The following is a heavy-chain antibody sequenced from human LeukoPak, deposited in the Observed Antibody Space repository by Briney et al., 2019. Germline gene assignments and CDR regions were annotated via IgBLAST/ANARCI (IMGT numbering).Heavy chain of an antibody. J-gene: IGHJ5*02. V-gene: IGHV4-59*01. CDR2: ISNSGST. CDR3: AKDDSSGWRNWFDP. CDR1: DDSISSSY. D-gene: IGHD6-19*01. Sequence: SETLSLTCAVSDDSISSSYWSWIRQPPGKGLEWIGYISNSGSTKYNPSLKSRVTISVDTSKNQFSLKLTSVTAADTAVYYCAKDDSSGWRNWFDPWGQGTLVTVSS.